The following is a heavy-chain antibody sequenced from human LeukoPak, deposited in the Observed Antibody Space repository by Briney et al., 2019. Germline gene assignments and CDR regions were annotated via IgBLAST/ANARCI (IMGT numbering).Heavy chain of an antibody. CDR3: ARRIEDYYDSSGYLVEAFDI. V-gene: IGHV1-69*01. D-gene: IGHD3-22*01. CDR1: A. Sequence: AISXVXQAXXXXGXWXGXXIPIFRTPTYAQKFQGRVSITADESTSTAYMELSSLRSEDTAVYYCARRIEDYYDSSGYLVEAFDICGQGTMVTVSS. CDR2: XIPIFRTP. J-gene: IGHJ3*02.